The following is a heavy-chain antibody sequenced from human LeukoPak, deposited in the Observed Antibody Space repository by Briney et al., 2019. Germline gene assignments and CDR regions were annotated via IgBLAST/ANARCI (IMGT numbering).Heavy chain of an antibody. CDR2: MNPNSGNT. CDR3: ARAGSGSGPKGWFDP. J-gene: IGHJ5*02. V-gene: IGHV1-8*01. CDR1: GYTFTSYD. Sequence: ASVKVSCKASGYTFTSYDINWVRQATGQGLEWMGWMNPNSGNTGYAQKFQGRVTITADKSTSTAYMELSSLRSEDTAAYYCARAGSGSGPKGWFDPWGQGTLVTVSS. D-gene: IGHD3-10*01.